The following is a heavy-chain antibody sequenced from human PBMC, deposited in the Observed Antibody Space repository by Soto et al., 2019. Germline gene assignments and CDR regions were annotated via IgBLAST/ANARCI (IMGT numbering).Heavy chain of an antibody. D-gene: IGHD3-3*01. V-gene: IGHV3-30-3*01. CDR3: ARDINDVLRFLEWSLNYYYGMDV. CDR1: GFTFSSYA. Sequence: PGGSLRLSCAASGFTFSSYAMHWVRQAPGKGLEWVAVISYDGSNKYYVDSVKGRFTISRDNSKNTLYLQMNSLRAEDTAVYYCARDINDVLRFLEWSLNYYYGMDVWGQGTTVTVSS. J-gene: IGHJ6*02. CDR2: ISYDGSNK.